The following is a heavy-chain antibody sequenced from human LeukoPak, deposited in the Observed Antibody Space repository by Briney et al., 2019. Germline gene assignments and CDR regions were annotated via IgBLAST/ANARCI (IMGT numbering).Heavy chain of an antibody. D-gene: IGHD6-13*01. J-gene: IGHJ4*02. V-gene: IGHV1-8*01. CDR1: GYTFTSYD. CDR2: MNPNSGNT. CDR3: ARRAYIAAAGTTGGY. Sequence: ASVKVSCKASGYTFTSYDINWVRQATGQGLEWMGWMNPNSGNTGYAQKFQGRVTMTRNTSISTAYMELSSLRPEDTAVYYCARRAYIAAAGTTGGYWGQGTLVTVSS.